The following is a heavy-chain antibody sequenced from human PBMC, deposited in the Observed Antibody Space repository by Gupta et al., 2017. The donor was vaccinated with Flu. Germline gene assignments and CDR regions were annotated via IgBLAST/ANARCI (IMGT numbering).Heavy chain of an antibody. V-gene: IGHV1-2*06. CDR3: ARERFCNTDSCYRGFDP. D-gene: IGHD2-15*01. CDR2: VNPHSGST. J-gene: IGHJ5*02. Sequence: VQLVQSGADVGKPGASVKVSCKASGYSFTDYYIHWVRQAPGQGLEWMGRVNPHSGSTNYEHKFQGRVTLAMDTSISTAYMELTRLRSDDTAVYYCARERFCNTDSCYRGFDPWGQGTLVIVAS. CDR1: GYSFTDYY.